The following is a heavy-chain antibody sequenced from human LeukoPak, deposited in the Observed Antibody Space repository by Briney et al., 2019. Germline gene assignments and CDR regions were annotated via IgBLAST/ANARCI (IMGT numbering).Heavy chain of an antibody. CDR2: IIPIFGTA. D-gene: IGHD2-8*01. CDR3: ARRVIMSAAGVPDTWLDP. V-gene: IGHV1-69*13. CDR1: GGTFSSYA. Sequence: ASVKVSCKASGGTFSSYAISWVRQAPGQGLEWMGGIIPIFGTANYAQKFQGRVTITADESTSTAYMELSSLRSEDTAVYYCARRVIMSAAGVPDTWLDPWGQGILVTVSS. J-gene: IGHJ5*02.